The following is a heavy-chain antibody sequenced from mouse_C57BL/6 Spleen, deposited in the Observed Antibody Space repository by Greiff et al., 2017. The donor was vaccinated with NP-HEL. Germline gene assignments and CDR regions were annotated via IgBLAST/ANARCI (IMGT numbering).Heavy chain of an antibody. CDR3: SRGSDGYYWYCEV. V-gene: IGHV1-81*01. CDR2: IYPRSGNT. CDR1: GYTFTSYG. D-gene: IGHD2-3*01. J-gene: IGHJ1*03. Sequence: QVQLQQSGAELARPGASVKLSCKASGYTFTSYGISWVKQRTGQGLEWIGEIYPRSGNTYYNEKFKGKATLTADKSSSTADMELRSLTSEDSAVYSGSRGSDGYYWYCEVWGTGTTVTVAS.